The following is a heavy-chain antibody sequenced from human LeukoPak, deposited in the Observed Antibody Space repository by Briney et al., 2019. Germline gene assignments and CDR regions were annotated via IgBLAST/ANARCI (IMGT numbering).Heavy chain of an antibody. CDR2: IDGSGGTT. J-gene: IGHJ6*02. Sequence: GGSLRLSCAASGFTLTRNARAWVRQAPGKGLEWVSAIDGSGGTTFYADSVKGRFTISSDNSKNTRYIQMIRLSAEDMAVYYCSKNISEKGPPYGLYVWGQGTTVTVSS. CDR3: SKNISEKGPPYGLYV. CDR1: GFTLTRNA. D-gene: IGHD2/OR15-2a*01. V-gene: IGHV3-23*01.